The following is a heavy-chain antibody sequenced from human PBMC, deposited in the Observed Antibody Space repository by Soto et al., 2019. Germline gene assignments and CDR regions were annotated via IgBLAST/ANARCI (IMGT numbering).Heavy chain of an antibody. J-gene: IGHJ3*02. V-gene: IGHV3-23*01. D-gene: IGHD5-18*01. CDR2: ISGSGGST. CDR1: GFTFSSYA. CDR3: AKDRIRWLQPHDAFDI. Sequence: PGGSLRLSCAASGFTFSSYAMSWVRQAPGKGLEWVSAISGSGGSTYYADSVKGRFTISRDNSKNTLYLQMNSLRAEDTAVYYCAKDRIRWLQPHDAFDIWGQGTMVTVSS.